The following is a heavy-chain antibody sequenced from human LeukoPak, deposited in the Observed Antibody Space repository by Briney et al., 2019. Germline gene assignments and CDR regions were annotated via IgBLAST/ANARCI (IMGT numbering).Heavy chain of an antibody. D-gene: IGHD6-13*01. CDR2: SSAYNGNT. CDR3: ARDRSGQDSSSWYKGPGAWFDP. V-gene: IGHV1-18*01. CDR1: GYTFTSSG. Sequence: ASVKVSCKASGYTFTSSGISWVRQAPGQGLEWRGWSSAYNGNTNYAQKLQGRVTMTTDTSTSTAYIELRSLRSDDTAVYYCARDRSGQDSSSWYKGPGAWFDPWGQGTLVTVSS. J-gene: IGHJ5*02.